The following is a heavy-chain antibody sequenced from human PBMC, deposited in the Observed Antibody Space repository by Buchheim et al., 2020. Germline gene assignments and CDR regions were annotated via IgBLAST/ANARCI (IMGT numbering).Heavy chain of an antibody. CDR2: MNPVSGNT. D-gene: IGHD6-6*01. V-gene: IGHV1-8*01. CDR3: ARGRGSTADRGYFDY. CDR1: GYTFTSYD. Sequence: QVQLVQSGAEVEKPGASVKVSCKPSGYTFTSYDVIWVRQATGQGLEWMGWMNPVSGNTGNAQTFQGSVTMTRDTSIGTAYMELSSLRSDDTGVYFCARGRGSTADRGYFDYWGQGTL. J-gene: IGHJ4*02.